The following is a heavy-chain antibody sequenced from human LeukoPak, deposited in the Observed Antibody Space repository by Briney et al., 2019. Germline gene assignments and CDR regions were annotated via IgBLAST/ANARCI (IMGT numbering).Heavy chain of an antibody. J-gene: IGHJ3*02. V-gene: IGHV3-23*01. D-gene: IGHD3-22*01. CDR2: ISGSGGNT. CDR3: ARRIVTYYYDSSGSLDAFDI. Sequence: QPGGSLRLSCAASGFTFSSYAMSWVLQSPGKGLECVSAISGSGGNTYSAHYVKGRCTISRDNAKNTLFLQMNSLRAEDTAVYYCARRIVTYYYDSSGSLDAFDIWGQGTMVTVSS. CDR1: GFTFSSYA.